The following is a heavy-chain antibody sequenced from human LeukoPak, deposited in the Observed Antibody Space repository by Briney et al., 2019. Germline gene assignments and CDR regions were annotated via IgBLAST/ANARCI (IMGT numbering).Heavy chain of an antibody. D-gene: IGHD5-18*01. J-gene: IGHJ6*02. Sequence: SETLSLTCTVSGGSISSYYWSWIRQPPGKGLEWIAYIYYSVSTNYNPSLKTQVTISVDTSKKQFSLKLTSVTAADTAVYYCARDHGYSYGYYYGMDVWGQGTTVTVSS. CDR1: GGSISSYY. V-gene: IGHV4-59*01. CDR2: IYYSVST. CDR3: ARDHGYSYGYYYGMDV.